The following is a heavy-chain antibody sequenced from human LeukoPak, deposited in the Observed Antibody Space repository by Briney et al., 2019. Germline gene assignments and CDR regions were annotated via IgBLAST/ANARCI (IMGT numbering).Heavy chain of an antibody. CDR1: GGSISSSSYY. V-gene: IGHV4-39*01. Sequence: TSQTLSLTCTVSGGSISSSSYYWGWIRQPPGKGLEWIGSIYHSGSTYYNPSLKSRVNISVDTSENQFSLKLSSVTAADTTVYYCARHAHYYDTSGYYYGDAFDIWGQGTMVTVSS. D-gene: IGHD3-22*01. J-gene: IGHJ3*02. CDR3: ARHAHYYDTSGYYYGDAFDI. CDR2: IYHSGST.